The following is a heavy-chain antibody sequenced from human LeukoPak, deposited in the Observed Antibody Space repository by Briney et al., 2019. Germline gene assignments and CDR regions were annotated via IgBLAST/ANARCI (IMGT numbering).Heavy chain of an antibody. Sequence: GGSLRLSCAASGFTFSSYSMNWVRQAPGKGLEWVSSISSSSSYIYYADSVKGRFTISRDNAKNSLYLQMNSLRAEDTAVYYCARDRGIAAAGTFKNWFDPWGQGTLVTVSS. CDR2: ISSSSSYI. J-gene: IGHJ5*02. D-gene: IGHD6-13*01. CDR3: ARDRGIAAAGTFKNWFDP. CDR1: GFTFSSYS. V-gene: IGHV3-21*01.